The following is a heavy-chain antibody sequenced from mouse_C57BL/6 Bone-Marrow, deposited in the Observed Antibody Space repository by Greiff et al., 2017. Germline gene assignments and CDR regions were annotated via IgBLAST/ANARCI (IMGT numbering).Heavy chain of an antibody. CDR2: INPNYGTT. V-gene: IGHV1-39*01. CDR3: AKGDGSSFYWYFDV. J-gene: IGHJ1*03. CDR1: GYSFTDYN. Sequence: VQLKQSGPELVKPGASVKISCEASGYSFTDYNMNWVKQSNGKSLEWIGVINPNYGTTSYNQKFKGKATLTVDQSSSTAYMQLNSLTSEDSAVYYCAKGDGSSFYWYFDVWGTGTTVTVSA. D-gene: IGHD1-1*01.